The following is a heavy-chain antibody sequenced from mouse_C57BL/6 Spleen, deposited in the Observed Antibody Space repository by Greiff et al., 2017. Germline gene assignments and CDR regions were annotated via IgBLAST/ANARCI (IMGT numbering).Heavy chain of an antibody. J-gene: IGHJ4*01. D-gene: IGHD2-14*01. V-gene: IGHV1-9*01. CDR2: ILPGSGST. CDR1: GYTFTGYW. Sequence: QVQLQQSGAELMKPGASVKLSCKATGYTFTGYWIEWVKQRPGHGLEWIGEILPGSGSTKYTAKFKGKATFTADTSSKPAYLQLSSLTTEDSAIYDCARGRGGTTAYYYAVEDWGQGASVTVSS. CDR3: ARGRGGTTAYYYAVED.